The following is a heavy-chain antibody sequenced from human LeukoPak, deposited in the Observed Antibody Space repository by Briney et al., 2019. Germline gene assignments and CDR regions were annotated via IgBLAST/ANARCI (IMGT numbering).Heavy chain of an antibody. V-gene: IGHV1-46*01. CDR3: ATPLGLRYFDWLSQSDAFYI. D-gene: IGHD3-9*01. Sequence: ASVKVSCKASGYTFTSYYMHWVRQAPGQGLEWMGIINPSGGSTSYAQKFQGRVTMTRDTSISTAYMELSRLRSDDTAVYYCATPLGLRYFDWLSQSDAFYILGQGTMVTVSS. CDR2: INPSGGST. J-gene: IGHJ3*02. CDR1: GYTFTSYY.